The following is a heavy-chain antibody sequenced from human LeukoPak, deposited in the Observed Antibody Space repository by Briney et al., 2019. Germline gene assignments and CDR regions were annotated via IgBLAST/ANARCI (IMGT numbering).Heavy chain of an antibody. D-gene: IGHD1-7*01. Sequence: GESLKISCKASGYSFTSYWIGCVRQMPGKGLEYMGMINPTDSETRYSPSFLGQVTISADKSISTAYLQWSSLEASDTAMYYCARELDYGDYWGQGTLVTVSS. J-gene: IGHJ4*02. CDR1: GYSFTSYW. V-gene: IGHV5-51*01. CDR3: ARELDYGDY. CDR2: INPTDSET.